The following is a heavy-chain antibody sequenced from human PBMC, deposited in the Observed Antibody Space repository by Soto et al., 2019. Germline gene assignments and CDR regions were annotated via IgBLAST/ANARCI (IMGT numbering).Heavy chain of an antibody. V-gene: IGHV4-30-4*01. J-gene: IGHJ3*02. CDR3: ARDFTRAAYCGGDCYPGGSDAFDI. CDR1: GGSISSGDYY. Sequence: SETLSLTCTVSGGSISSGDYYWSWIRQPPGKGLEWIGYIYYSGSTYYNPSLKSRVTISVDTSKNQFSLKLSSVTAADTAVYYCARDFTRAAYCGGDCYPGGSDAFDIWGQGTMVTVSS. D-gene: IGHD2-21*02. CDR2: IYYSGST.